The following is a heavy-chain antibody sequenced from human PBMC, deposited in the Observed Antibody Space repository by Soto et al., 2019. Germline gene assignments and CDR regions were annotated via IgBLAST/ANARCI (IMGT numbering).Heavy chain of an antibody. D-gene: IGHD4-4*01. CDR2: IYQSGST. V-gene: IGHV4-30-2*01. J-gene: IGHJ6*02. Sequence: SETLSLTCAVSGGSISSGGYSWSWIRQPPGKGLEWIGYIYQSGSTYYNPSLKSRVTISVDRSRNQFSLKLSSVTAADTAVYFCATQSYSNSGAYYYYAMDVWGQGTTVTVSS. CDR3: ATQSYSNSGAYYYYAMDV. CDR1: GGSISSGGYS.